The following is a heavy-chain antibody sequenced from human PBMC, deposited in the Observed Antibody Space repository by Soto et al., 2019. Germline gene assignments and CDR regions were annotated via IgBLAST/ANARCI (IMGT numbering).Heavy chain of an antibody. CDR2: ISSSSSYI. CDR1: GFTFSSYS. V-gene: IGHV3-21*01. D-gene: IGHD3-10*01. J-gene: IGHJ4*02. Sequence: TGGSLRLSCAASGFTFSSYSMNWVRQAPGKGLEWVSSISSSSSYIYYADSVKGRFTISRDNAKNSLYLQMNSLRAEDTAVYYCARDRSVRGVIIIDYWGQGTLVTVSS. CDR3: ARDRSVRGVIIIDY.